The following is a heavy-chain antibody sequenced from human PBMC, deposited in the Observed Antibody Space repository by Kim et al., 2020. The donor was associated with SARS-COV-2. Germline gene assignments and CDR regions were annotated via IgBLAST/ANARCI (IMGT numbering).Heavy chain of an antibody. CDR1: GFTFSSYE. CDR2: ISSSGSTI. CDR3: ATPTHRDSSGWYGDY. D-gene: IGHD6-19*01. J-gene: IGHJ4*02. Sequence: GGSLRLSCAASGFTFSSYEMNWVRQAPGKGLEWVSYISSSGSTIYYADSVKGRFTISRDNAKNSLYLQMNRLRAEDTAVYYCATPTHRDSSGWYGDYWGQGTLVTVSS. V-gene: IGHV3-48*03.